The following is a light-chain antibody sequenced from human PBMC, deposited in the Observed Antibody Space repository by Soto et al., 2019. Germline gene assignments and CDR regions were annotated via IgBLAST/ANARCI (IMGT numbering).Light chain of an antibody. CDR1: QSVSSSY. V-gene: IGKV3-20*01. J-gene: IGKJ1*01. CDR2: GAS. Sequence: IVLTQSPGTLSLSPGERATLSCRASQSVSSSYLAWYQQKPGQAPRLLIYGASSRATGIPDRFSGCGSGTDFTLTISRLEPEDFAVYYCQQYGSSPWTFGQGTNVEIK. CDR3: QQYGSSPWT.